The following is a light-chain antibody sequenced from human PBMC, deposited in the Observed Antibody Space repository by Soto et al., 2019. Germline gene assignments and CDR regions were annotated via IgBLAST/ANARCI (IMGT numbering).Light chain of an antibody. Sequence: DIQMTQSPSSLSASVGDRVTITCRASQGISRWLAWYQKKPGRAPKLLIYAASSLQSGVPVRFSGSGSGTDFTLSISSLQPDDFATYYCQQYMSYSFGQGTKVDIK. CDR1: QGISRW. J-gene: IGKJ1*01. CDR2: AAS. CDR3: QQYMSYS. V-gene: IGKV1D-16*01.